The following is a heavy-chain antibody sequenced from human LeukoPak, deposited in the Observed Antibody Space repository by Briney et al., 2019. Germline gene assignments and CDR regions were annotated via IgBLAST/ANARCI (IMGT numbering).Heavy chain of an antibody. J-gene: IGHJ6*03. CDR3: ARDRTSVYYYMDV. CDR2: IIPIFGTA. CDR1: GGTFSSYA. D-gene: IGHD1-7*01. V-gene: IGHV1-69*13. Sequence: SVKVSCKASGGTFSSYAISWVRQAPGQGLEWMGGIIPIFGTANYAQKFQGRVTITADESTSTVYMELSSLRSEDTAVYYCARDRTSVYYYMDVWGKGTTVTVSS.